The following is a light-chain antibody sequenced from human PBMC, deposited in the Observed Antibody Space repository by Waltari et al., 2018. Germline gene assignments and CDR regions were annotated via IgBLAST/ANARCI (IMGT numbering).Light chain of an antibody. Sequence: EIVLTQSPGTLSLSPGERATLSCRASQSVNRGHLAWYQRKPGQSPRLRIFLTSTRVTGIPDRFSGSGSGTDFTLTINRLEPEDSAVYYCQQYDNSPPTFGQGTTVEIK. CDR3: QQYDNSPPT. J-gene: IGKJ1*01. CDR2: LTS. CDR1: QSVNRGH. V-gene: IGKV3-20*01.